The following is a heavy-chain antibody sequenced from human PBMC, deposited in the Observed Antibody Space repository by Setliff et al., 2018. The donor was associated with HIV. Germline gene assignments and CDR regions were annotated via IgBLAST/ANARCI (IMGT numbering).Heavy chain of an antibody. V-gene: IGHV1-18*01. CDR3: AREVPSNTGSYYKKY. CDR1: GFSFTKYG. Sequence: ASVKVSCKASGFSFTKYGFSWVRQAPGQGLEWMGWISAYNGKKYYSPKVHDRLSLTIDISTTTAHLQLRNLRSDDTAVYFCAREVPSNTGSYYKKYWGQGTLVTVSS. D-gene: IGHD3-10*01. CDR2: ISAYNGKK. J-gene: IGHJ4*02.